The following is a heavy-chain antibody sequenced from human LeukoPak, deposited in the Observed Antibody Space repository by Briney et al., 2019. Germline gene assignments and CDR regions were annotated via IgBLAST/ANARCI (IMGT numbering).Heavy chain of an antibody. V-gene: IGHV3-30*02. CDR2: IRYDGSNK. D-gene: IGHD3-3*01. CDR3: AKPRRGITIFGVLDY. J-gene: IGHJ4*02. CDR1: GFTFSSYG. Sequence: GGSLRLSCAASGFTFSSYGMHWVRQAPGKGLEWVAYIRYDGSNKYYADSVKGRFTISRDNSKNTLYLQMNSRRAEDTAVYYFAKPRRGITIFGVLDYWGGGTLVTVSS.